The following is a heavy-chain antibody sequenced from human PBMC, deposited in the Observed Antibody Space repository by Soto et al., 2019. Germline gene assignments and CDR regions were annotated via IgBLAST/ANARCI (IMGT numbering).Heavy chain of an antibody. CDR3: STTVISAPLFEY. CDR1: GFTFSNHE. D-gene: IGHD2-15*01. J-gene: IGHJ4*02. CDR2: IRNKPACHTT. Sequence: PGGSLRLSCTGSGFTFSNHEMDWVRQAPGKGLEWLGRIRNKPACHTTEHAATGRGRFTSSRDNSVNSEYVELHRLKSEYSAVYYCSTTVISAPLFEYWGQGTVVPVSS. V-gene: IGHV3-72*01.